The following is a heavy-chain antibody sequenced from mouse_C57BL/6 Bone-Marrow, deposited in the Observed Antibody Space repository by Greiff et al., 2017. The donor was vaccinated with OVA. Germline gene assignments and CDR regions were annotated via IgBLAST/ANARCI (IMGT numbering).Heavy chain of an antibody. CDR1: GYTFTSYW. D-gene: IGHD3-1*01. Sequence: QVQLQQPGAELVMPGASVKLSCKASGYTFTSYWMHWVKQRPGQGLEWIGEIDPSDSYTNYNQKFKGKSTLTVDKSSSTAYMQLSSLTYEDSAVYYCARGSPLYYFDYWGQGTTLTVSS. V-gene: IGHV1-69*01. J-gene: IGHJ2*01. CDR2: IDPSDSYT. CDR3: ARGSPLYYFDY.